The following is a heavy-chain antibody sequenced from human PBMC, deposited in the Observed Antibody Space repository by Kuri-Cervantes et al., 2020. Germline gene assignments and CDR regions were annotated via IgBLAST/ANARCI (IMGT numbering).Heavy chain of an antibody. V-gene: IGHV3-9*01. D-gene: IGHD3-10*01. Sequence: SLKISCAASGFTFDDYAMHWVRQAPGKGLEWVSGISWNSGGIGYADSVKGRFTISRDNAKNSLYLQMNSLRAEDTALYYCAKVNGSGSYLYWYFDLWGRGTLVTVSS. CDR1: GFTFDDYA. CDR3: AKVNGSGSYLYWYFDL. J-gene: IGHJ2*01. CDR2: ISWNSGGI.